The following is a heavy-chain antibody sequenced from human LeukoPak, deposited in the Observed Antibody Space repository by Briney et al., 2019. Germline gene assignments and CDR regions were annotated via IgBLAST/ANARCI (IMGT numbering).Heavy chain of an antibody. CDR2: ISGSGGRT. CDR1: GFTFSIYG. D-gene: IGHD5-24*01. V-gene: IGHV3-23*01. Sequence: GGSLGLSCAASGFTFSIYGMSGVRQAPGKGLEWVSAISGSGGRTYNADSMKGRFTISRDNSKNTLYLQMNSLRAEDTAVYYCARAKVRMATILSALYWGQGTLVTVSS. CDR3: ARAKVRMATILSALY. J-gene: IGHJ4*02.